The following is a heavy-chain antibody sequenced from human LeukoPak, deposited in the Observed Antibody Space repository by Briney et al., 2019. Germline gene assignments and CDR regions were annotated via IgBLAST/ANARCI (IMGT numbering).Heavy chain of an antibody. J-gene: IGHJ4*02. D-gene: IGHD6-19*01. CDR1: GFTFSNYG. V-gene: IGHV3-23*01. Sequence: GGSLRLSCAASGFTFSNYGMSWVRQAPGKGLEWVSAISGSGGSTYYADSVKGRFTISRDNSKNTLYLQMNSLRADDTAVYYCAKTAKYSGDPTDYWGQGTLVTVSS. CDR3: AKTAKYSGDPTDY. CDR2: ISGSGGST.